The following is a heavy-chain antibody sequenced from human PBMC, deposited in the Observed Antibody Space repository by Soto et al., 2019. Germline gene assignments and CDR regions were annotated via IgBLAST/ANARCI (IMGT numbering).Heavy chain of an antibody. V-gene: IGHV2-5*02. CDR3: ALLYYYGSGRLYYYYYMDV. CDR2: IYWDDDK. Sequence: QITLKESGPTLVKPTQTLTLTCTFSGFSLSTSGVGVGWIRQPPGKALEWLALIYWDDDKRYSPSLKSRLTITKDTSKNQVVLTMTDMDPVDTATYYCALLYYYGSGRLYYYYYMDVWGKGTTVTVSS. J-gene: IGHJ6*03. D-gene: IGHD3-10*01. CDR1: GFSLSTSGVG.